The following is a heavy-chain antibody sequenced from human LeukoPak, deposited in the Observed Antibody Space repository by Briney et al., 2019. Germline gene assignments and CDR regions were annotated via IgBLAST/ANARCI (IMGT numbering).Heavy chain of an antibody. J-gene: IGHJ4*02. V-gene: IGHV1-18*01. CDR2: ISPYNGNT. CDR3: ARGPHERSGYPDD. CDR1: GYTFNTYG. Sequence: ASVRVSCKPYGYTFNTYGITWVRQAPGQGLEWMGWISPYNGNTNYAQKFQGRVTMTTDTSTSTAYMELRSLRSDDTAVYYCARGPHERSGYPDDWGQGTLVTVSS. D-gene: IGHD3-22*01.